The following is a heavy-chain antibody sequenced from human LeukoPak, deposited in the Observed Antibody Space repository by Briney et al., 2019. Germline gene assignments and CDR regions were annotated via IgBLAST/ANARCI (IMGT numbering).Heavy chain of an antibody. CDR3: XXXXXXTXXXXVDV. Sequence: FSXXTYWMGWVRQAPGKGLEWVANINQVGSSIXYVDSVKGRFAISRDNAKNSLYLQMNSLRAEDTAVYYFXXXXXXTXXXXVDVWGXGXTVTISS. CDR2: INQVGSSI. J-gene: IGHJ6*04. V-gene: IGHV3-7*01. CDR1: FSXXTYW.